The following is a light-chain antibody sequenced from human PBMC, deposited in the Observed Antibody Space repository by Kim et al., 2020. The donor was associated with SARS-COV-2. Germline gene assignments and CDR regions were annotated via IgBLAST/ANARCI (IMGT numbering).Light chain of an antibody. CDR3: QQANVPQPS. CDR1: QGLSGW. CDR2: AAS. J-gene: IGKJ2*01. V-gene: IGKV1-12*01. Sequence: DIQLTQSPSSLSASLGDTVAITCRASQGLSGWLAWYQQKPGQAPKLLIHAASILQNGVPSRFSGSGSGTDFTLTIRSLQPEDFATYYCQQANVPQPSFGQGTKLEI.